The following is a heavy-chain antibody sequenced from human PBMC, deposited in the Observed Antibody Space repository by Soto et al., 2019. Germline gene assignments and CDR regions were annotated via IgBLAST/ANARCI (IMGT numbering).Heavy chain of an antibody. CDR1: GFTFSNYA. CDR3: AKDLGGDRLWCAELANFDY. D-gene: IGHD3-10*01. V-gene: IGHV3-23*01. J-gene: IGHJ4*02. CDR2: ISGSGDTT. Sequence: EVQLLESGGGLVQPGGSLRLSCAASGFTFSNYAMSWVRQAPGKGLAWVCSISGSGDTTYYADSVKGRFTITRDNAKNTLYLQLNSLRPESTASCDCAKDLGGDRLWCAELANFDYWGSGTLVTVSS.